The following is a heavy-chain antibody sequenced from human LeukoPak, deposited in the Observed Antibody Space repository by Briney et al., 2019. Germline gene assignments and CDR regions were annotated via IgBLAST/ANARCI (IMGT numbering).Heavy chain of an antibody. CDR2: IYYSGST. V-gene: IGHV4-30-4*01. CDR3: ARAFISSSGYYYEPSFDY. J-gene: IGHJ4*02. D-gene: IGHD3-22*01. Sequence: SETLSLTCTVSGGSISSGDYYWSWIRQPPGKDLEWIGYIYYSGSTYYNPSLKSRVTISVDTSKNQFSLKLSSVTAADTAVYYCARAFISSSGYYYEPSFDYWGQGTLVTVSS. CDR1: GGSISSGDYY.